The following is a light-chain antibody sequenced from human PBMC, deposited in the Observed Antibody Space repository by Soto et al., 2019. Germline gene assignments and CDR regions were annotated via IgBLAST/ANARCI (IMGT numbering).Light chain of an antibody. CDR3: QQSYSTPRT. CDR2: GAS. V-gene: IGKV1-39*01. CDR1: QSISSY. Sequence: DIRMTQSPSSLSASVGDRVTITCRASQSISSYLNWYQQKPGKAPKLLIYGASSLQSGVPSRFSGSGSGTDFTLTISSLQPEDFATYYCQQSYSTPRTFGQGTKVEIK. J-gene: IGKJ1*01.